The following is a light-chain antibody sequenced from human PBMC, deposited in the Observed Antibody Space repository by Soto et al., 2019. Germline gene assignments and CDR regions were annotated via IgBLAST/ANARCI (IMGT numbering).Light chain of an antibody. Sequence: AIQMTQSPSSLSASVGERVPIICRQSQDIRKDLGWYQQKPGKAPKILIYGASTLQSGVPSRFSGSGSGTDFTLTISSLQPEDFAAYYCLQDYNYPFTFGQGTKLDIK. CDR1: QDIRKD. J-gene: IGKJ2*01. CDR2: GAS. CDR3: LQDYNYPFT. V-gene: IGKV1-6*01.